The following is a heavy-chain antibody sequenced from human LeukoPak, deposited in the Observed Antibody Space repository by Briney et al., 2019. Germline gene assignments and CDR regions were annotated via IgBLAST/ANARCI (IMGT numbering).Heavy chain of an antibody. D-gene: IGHD2-2*01. CDR3: TRDWGCSSTSCYGGGFDY. CDR2: IRSKAYGGTT. V-gene: IGHV3-49*03. J-gene: IGHJ4*02. Sequence: GGSLRLSCAASGFTFGDYAMSWFRQAPGKGLEWVGFIRSKAYGGTTEYAASVKGRFTISRDDSKSIAYLQMNSLETEDTAVYYCTRDWGCSSTSCYGGGFDYWGQGTLVTVSS. CDR1: GFTFGDYA.